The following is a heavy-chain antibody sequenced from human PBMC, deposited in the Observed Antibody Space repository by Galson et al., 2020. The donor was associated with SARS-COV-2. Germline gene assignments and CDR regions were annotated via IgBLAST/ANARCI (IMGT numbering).Heavy chain of an antibody. V-gene: IGHV4-31*03. CDR1: GGSISSGGYY. Sequence: SETLSLTCTVSGGSISSGGYYWSWIRQHPGQGLEWIGYIYYSGSTYYNASLKSRVTISVDTSKNQFSLKLSSVTAADTAVYYCARARITMIVVVNAFDIWGQGTMVTVSS. J-gene: IGHJ3*02. CDR2: IYYSGST. CDR3: ARARITMIVVVNAFDI. D-gene: IGHD3-22*01.